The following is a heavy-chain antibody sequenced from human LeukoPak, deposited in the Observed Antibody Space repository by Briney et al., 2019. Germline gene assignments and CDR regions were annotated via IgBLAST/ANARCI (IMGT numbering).Heavy chain of an antibody. Sequence: GGSLRLSCAASGFTFSSYWMHWVRQAPGKGLVWVSRINSDGRSTSYADSVKGRFTISRDNAKNTLYLQMNSLRAEDTAAYYCAREVVGYDSLTGYLNWFDPWGQGTLVTVSS. D-gene: IGHD3-9*01. CDR2: INSDGRST. CDR1: GFTFSSYW. V-gene: IGHV3-74*01. CDR3: AREVVGYDSLTGYLNWFDP. J-gene: IGHJ5*02.